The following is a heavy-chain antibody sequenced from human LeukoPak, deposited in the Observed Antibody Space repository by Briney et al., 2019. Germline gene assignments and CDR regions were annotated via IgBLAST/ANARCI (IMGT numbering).Heavy chain of an antibody. J-gene: IGHJ5*02. CDR3: TRGSMVRGVIILFDP. V-gene: IGHV3-49*04. CDR1: GFTFGDYA. CDR2: IRSKAYGGTT. D-gene: IGHD3-10*01. Sequence: GGSLRLSCTASGFTFGDYAMSWVRQAPGKGLEWVGFIRSKAYGGTTEYAASAKGRFTISRDDFKSIAYLQMNSLKTEDTAVYDCTRGSMVRGVIILFDPWGQGTLVTVSS.